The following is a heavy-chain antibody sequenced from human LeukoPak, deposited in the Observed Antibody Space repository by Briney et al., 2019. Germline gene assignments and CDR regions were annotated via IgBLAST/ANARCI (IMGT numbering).Heavy chain of an antibody. Sequence: ASVKVSCKASGYTFTSYDINWVRQATGQGLEGMGWMNPNRGNTGYAQKFQGRVTITRNTSISTAYMELSSLRSEDTAVYYCARVGYCSSTRCSYYMDVSGKGTTVTVSS. CDR3: ARVGYCSSTRCSYYMDV. CDR1: GYTFTSYD. J-gene: IGHJ6*03. V-gene: IGHV1-8*03. D-gene: IGHD2-2*01. CDR2: MNPNRGNT.